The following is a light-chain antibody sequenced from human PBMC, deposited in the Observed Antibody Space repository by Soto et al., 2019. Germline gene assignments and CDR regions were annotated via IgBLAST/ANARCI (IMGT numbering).Light chain of an antibody. CDR3: QQSYSTPPIT. CDR2: GAS. V-gene: IGKV1-39*01. CDR1: QRIFSS. Sequence: DIQMTQSPSSLSASVGDRVTITCRASQRIFSSLNWYQQKPGKAPKLLIYGASNLHSGVSSRFSGSGSGTDFTLTISSLQPEDFATYYCQQSYSTPPITFGQGTRLEIK. J-gene: IGKJ5*01.